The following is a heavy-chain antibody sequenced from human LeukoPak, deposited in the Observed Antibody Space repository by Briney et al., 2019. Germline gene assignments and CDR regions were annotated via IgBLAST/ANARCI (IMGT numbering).Heavy chain of an antibody. J-gene: IGHJ4*02. Sequence: PGGSLRLSCAAPGFTFSSYAMSWVRQAPGKGLEWVSAITGSGANTYYADSVKGRFTISRDNSKNTLYLQMNSLRADDTAVYYCAKGGLGVHDYWGQGTLVTVSS. V-gene: IGHV3-23*01. CDR3: AKGGLGVHDY. CDR2: ITGSGANT. D-gene: IGHD3/OR15-3a*01. CDR1: GFTFSSYA.